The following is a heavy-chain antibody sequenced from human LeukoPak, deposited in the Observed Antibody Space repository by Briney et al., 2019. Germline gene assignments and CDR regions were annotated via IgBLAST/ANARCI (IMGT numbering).Heavy chain of an antibody. D-gene: IGHD3-16*01. Sequence: GGSLRLSCAASGFTFSSYSMNWVRQAPGKGLEWVSGISGGGDTTYYADSVKGRFTISRDNSKNTLYLHMNSLTAEDTAVYYCAKDWGYWGQGTLVTVSS. V-gene: IGHV3-23*01. CDR1: GFTFSSYS. J-gene: IGHJ4*02. CDR3: AKDWGY. CDR2: ISGGGDTT.